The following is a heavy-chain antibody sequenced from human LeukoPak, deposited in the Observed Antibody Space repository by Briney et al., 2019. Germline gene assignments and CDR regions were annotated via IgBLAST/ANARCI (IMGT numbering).Heavy chain of an antibody. Sequence: SETLSLTCAVYGGSFSGYYWSWIRQPPGKGLEWIGEINHSGSTNYSPSLKSRVTISVDTSKNQFSLKLSSVTAADTAVYYCARGSGGRSTTLGMDVWGQGTTVTVSS. D-gene: IGHD2-15*01. J-gene: IGHJ6*02. CDR2: INHSGST. CDR3: ARGSGGRSTTLGMDV. CDR1: GGSFSGYY. V-gene: IGHV4-34*01.